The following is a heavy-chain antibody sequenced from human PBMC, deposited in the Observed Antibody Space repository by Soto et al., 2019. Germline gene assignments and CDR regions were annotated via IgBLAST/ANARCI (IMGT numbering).Heavy chain of an antibody. CDR2: INANSGDT. CDR1: GYTFTGYY. D-gene: IGHD5-12*01. V-gene: IGHV1-2*02. CDR3: ARAKQSGYSGYNNDY. J-gene: IGHJ4*02. Sequence: GASVKVSCKASGYTFTGYYMHWVRQAPGQGLEWMGWINANSGDTNYAQNFQDRVTMTRDTSTSTAYMELSRLRSDDTAVYYCARAKQSGYSGYNNDYWGQGTLVTVYS.